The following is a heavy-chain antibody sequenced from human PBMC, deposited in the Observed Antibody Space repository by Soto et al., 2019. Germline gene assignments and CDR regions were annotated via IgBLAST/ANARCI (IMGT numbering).Heavy chain of an antibody. V-gene: IGHV1-69*02. CDR1: GGTFSSYT. D-gene: IGHD6-6*01. CDR3: ARRAEYSGSPGVNYYYYMDV. J-gene: IGHJ6*03. CDR2: IIPILGIA. Sequence: QVQLVQSGAEVKKPGSSVKVSCKASGGTFSSYTISWVRQAPGQGLEWMGRIIPILGIANYAQKFQGRVTITADKSTSTAYMELSSLRSEDTAVYYCARRAEYSGSPGVNYYYYMDVWGKGTTVTVSS.